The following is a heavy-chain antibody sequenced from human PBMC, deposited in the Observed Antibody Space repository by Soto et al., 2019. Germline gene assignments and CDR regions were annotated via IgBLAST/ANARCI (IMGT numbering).Heavy chain of an antibody. V-gene: IGHV2-5*02. CDR3: AHRTTTVTWWFDP. J-gene: IGHJ5*02. CDR1: GFSLTTSGVG. Sequence: QITLKESGPTLVKPTQTLTLTCTFSGFSLTTSGVGVGWIRQPPGKALEWLALIYWDDDKRYSPSLKSRLTTTXDXXEPQVVRTMTNMDPADTATYFCAHRTTTVTWWFDPWGPGTLVTVSS. D-gene: IGHD4-17*01. CDR2: IYWDDDK.